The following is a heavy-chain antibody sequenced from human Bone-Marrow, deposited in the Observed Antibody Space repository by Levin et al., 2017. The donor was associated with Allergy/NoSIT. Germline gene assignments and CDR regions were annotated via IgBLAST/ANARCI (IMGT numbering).Heavy chain of an antibody. D-gene: IGHD3-3*01. CDR1: GGPISSHY. CDR2: ISDNGDS. V-gene: IGHV4-59*11. Sequence: GSLRLSCTVSGGPISSHYWSWIRQSPGKGLEWIGFISDNGDSDYNPSLKSRVTIAIDTSKNQFSLKVTSVTAADTAVYYCARGAYDFWGYYYYYYLDVWGKGTTVTVSS. CDR3: ARGAYDFWGYYYYYYLDV. J-gene: IGHJ6*03.